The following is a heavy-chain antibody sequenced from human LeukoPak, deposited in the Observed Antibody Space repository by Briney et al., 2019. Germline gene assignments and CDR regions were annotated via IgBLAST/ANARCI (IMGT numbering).Heavy chain of an antibody. J-gene: IGHJ4*02. Sequence: GGSLRLSCAASGFTFSSYAMSWVRQAPGKGLEWVSAISGSGGSTYCADSVKGRFTISRDNSKNTLYLQMNSLRAEDTAVYYCAKGGSYYGSGPLDYWGQGTLVTVSS. CDR3: AKGGSYYGSGPLDY. CDR1: GFTFSSYA. V-gene: IGHV3-23*01. CDR2: ISGSGGST. D-gene: IGHD3-10*01.